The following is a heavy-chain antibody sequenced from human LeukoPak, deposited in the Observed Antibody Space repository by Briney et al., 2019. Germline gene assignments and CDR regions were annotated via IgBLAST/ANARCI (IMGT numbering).Heavy chain of an antibody. V-gene: IGHV4-59*01. CDR1: GGSISTYY. J-gene: IGHJ2*01. CDR2: IFYNGDS. D-gene: IGHD6-19*01. Sequence: PSETLSLTCTVSGGSISTYYWSWIRQSPAKGLEWIGYIFYNGDSNHNPSLKSRVTISVDTSKNQFSLRLSSVTAADTAVYYCARFRQWLVGDNWYFDLWGRGTLVTVSS. CDR3: ARFRQWLVGDNWYFDL.